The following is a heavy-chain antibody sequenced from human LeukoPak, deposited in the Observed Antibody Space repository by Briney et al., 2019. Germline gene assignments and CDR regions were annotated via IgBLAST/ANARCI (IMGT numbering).Heavy chain of an antibody. CDR2: ISSSSSYI. CDR1: GFTFSSYS. J-gene: IGHJ4*02. D-gene: IGHD4-17*01. Sequence: GGSLRLSCAASGFTFSSYSMNWVRQAPGKGLEWVSSISSSSSYIYYADSVKGRFTISRGNAKNSLYLQMNSLRAEDTAVYYCASPLTTVTTGDYWGQGTLVTVSS. V-gene: IGHV3-21*01. CDR3: ASPLTTVTTGDY.